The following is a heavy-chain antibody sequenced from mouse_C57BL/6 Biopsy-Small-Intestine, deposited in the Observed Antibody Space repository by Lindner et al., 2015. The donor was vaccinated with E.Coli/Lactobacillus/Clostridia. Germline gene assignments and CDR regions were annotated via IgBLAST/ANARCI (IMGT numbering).Heavy chain of an antibody. V-gene: IGHV1-20*01. CDR2: INPYNGDT. CDR1: GYSFTGDF. CDR3: ARSSGAWFAY. D-gene: IGHD3-2*02. Sequence: VQLQESGPELVKPGASVKISCKASGYSFTGDFMNWVKQSHGKSLEWIGRINPYNGDTFYNQKFKGKATLTVDKSSSTAHMELRSLTSEDSALYYCARSSGAWFAYWGQGTLVTVSA. J-gene: IGHJ3*01.